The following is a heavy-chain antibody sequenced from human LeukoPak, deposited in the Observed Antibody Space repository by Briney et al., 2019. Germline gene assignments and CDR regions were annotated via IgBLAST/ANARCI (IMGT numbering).Heavy chain of an antibody. CDR3: ARDYGSRTYSLYYYGLGV. Sequence: ASVKVSCKTSGYTFSNYAISWVRQAPGQGLEWMGWISTYTGNTKYAQKFQGRVTMTTETSTSTAFMELRSLESDDTAVYYCARDYGSRTYSLYYYGLGVWGQGTTVTVSS. CDR2: ISTYTGNT. J-gene: IGHJ6*02. V-gene: IGHV1-18*01. D-gene: IGHD3-10*01. CDR1: GYTFSNYA.